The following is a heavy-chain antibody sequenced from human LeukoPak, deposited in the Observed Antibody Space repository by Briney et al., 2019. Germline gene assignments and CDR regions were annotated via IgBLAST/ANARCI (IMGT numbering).Heavy chain of an antibody. Sequence: SVKVSCKASGGTFSSYAISWVRQAPGQGLEWMGGIIPIFGTANYAQKFQGRVTITADESTGTAYMELSSLRSEDTAVYYCALIRYCSSTSCYCHYYYYMDVWGKGTTVTVSS. CDR2: IIPIFGTA. D-gene: IGHD2-2*01. J-gene: IGHJ6*03. CDR3: ALIRYCSSTSCYCHYYYYMDV. CDR1: GGTFSSYA. V-gene: IGHV1-69*13.